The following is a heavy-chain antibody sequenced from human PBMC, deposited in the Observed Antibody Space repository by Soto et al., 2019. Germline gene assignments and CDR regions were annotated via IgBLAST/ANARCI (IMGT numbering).Heavy chain of an antibody. CDR3: ARDSTYYYYGMDV. J-gene: IGHJ6*02. CDR1: GYTFTGYY. Sequence: ASVKVSCKASGYTFTGYYMHWVRQAPGQGLEWMGWINPNSGGTNYAQKFQGWVTMTRDTSISTAYMELSRLRSDDTAVYYCARDSTYYYYGMDVWGQGTRVTFSS. V-gene: IGHV1-2*04. CDR2: INPNSGGT.